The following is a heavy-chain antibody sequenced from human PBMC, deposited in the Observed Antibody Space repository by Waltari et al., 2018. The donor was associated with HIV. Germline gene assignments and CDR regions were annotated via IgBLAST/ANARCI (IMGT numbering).Heavy chain of an antibody. CDR2: SSSDGSGA. CDR1: GFSLSSYW. Sequence: VQLVESGGGSVQPGGSLRLSCAASGFSLSSYWMHWVRQATGKGLVWVSRSSSDGSGASYADSVKGRFTISRDNAKNTLYLQMNGLRAEDTAVYYCARGGGYSVGAYRGQGTQVTVSS. J-gene: IGHJ4*02. V-gene: IGHV3-74*01. D-gene: IGHD5-18*01. CDR3: ARGGGYSVGAY.